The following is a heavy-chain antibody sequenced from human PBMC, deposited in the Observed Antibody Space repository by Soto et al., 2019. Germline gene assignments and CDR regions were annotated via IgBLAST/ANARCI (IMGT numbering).Heavy chain of an antibody. CDR3: ARDYYDSSGYPQLGFDP. D-gene: IGHD3-22*01. CDR2: IIPIFGTA. V-gene: IGHV1-69*06. Sequence: ASVKVSCKASGGTFSSYAISWVRQAPGQGLEWMGGIIPIFGTANYAQKFQGRVTITADKSTSTAYMELSSLRSEDTAVYYCARDYYDSSGYPQLGFDPWGQGTLVTVS. CDR1: GGTFSSYA. J-gene: IGHJ5*02.